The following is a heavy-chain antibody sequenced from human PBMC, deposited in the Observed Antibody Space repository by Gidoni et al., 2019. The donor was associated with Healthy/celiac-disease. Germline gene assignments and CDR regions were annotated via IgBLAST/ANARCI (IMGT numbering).Heavy chain of an antibody. CDR3: ARGNALEWLLGRFYYYGMDV. D-gene: IGHD3-3*01. Sequence: PGGSLRLSCAASGFTFSSYWMSWVRQAPGKGLEWVANIKQDGSEKYYVDSVKGRFTISRDNAKNSLYLQMNSLRAEDTAVYYCARGNALEWLLGRFYYYGMDVWGQGTTVTVSS. J-gene: IGHJ6*02. CDR1: GFTFSSYW. V-gene: IGHV3-7*01. CDR2: IKQDGSEK.